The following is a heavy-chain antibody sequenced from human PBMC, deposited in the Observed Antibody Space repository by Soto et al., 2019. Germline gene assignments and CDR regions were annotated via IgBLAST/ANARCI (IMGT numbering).Heavy chain of an antibody. J-gene: IGHJ4*02. Sequence: GGSLRLSGAASGFTVEDYAVHWVRQAPGKGLEWVSGITWDSDTIGYADSVKGRFTVSRDNAKGSLLLQMSSLRAEETAVYFCAMSNSNDLYYHFESWGQGT. CDR3: AMSNSNDLYYHFES. V-gene: IGHV3-9*01. CDR1: GFTVEDYA. D-gene: IGHD3-22*01. CDR2: ITWDSDTI.